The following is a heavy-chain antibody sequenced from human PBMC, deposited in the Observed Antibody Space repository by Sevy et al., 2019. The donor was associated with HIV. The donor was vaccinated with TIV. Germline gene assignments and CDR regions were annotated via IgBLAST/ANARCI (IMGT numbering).Heavy chain of an antibody. Sequence: GGSLRLSCAASGFTFSNYIMNWVRQAPGKGLEWVSSISSSSSSIYYADSVKGRFTTSRDNAKNSLYLQMNSLRAADTAIYYCARSIEAAGTLQGLRYFDYWGQGTLVTVSS. J-gene: IGHJ4*02. CDR3: ARSIEAAGTLQGLRYFDY. D-gene: IGHD6-13*01. V-gene: IGHV3-21*01. CDR2: ISSSSSSI. CDR1: GFTFSNYI.